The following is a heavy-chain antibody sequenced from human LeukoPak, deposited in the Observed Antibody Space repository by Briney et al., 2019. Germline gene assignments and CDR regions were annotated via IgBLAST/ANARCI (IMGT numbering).Heavy chain of an antibody. Sequence: GGSLRLSCAASGFTFSSYAMCWVRQAPGKGLEWVSLINGNGDDSYYADSVRGRFTVSRDNREKSLFLHMNSLRTDDTAFYYCAKGLSSSSWYVADSWGQGTLVTVSS. D-gene: IGHD6-13*01. CDR1: GFTFSSYA. V-gene: IGHV3-43*02. CDR3: AKGLSSSSWYVADS. J-gene: IGHJ4*02. CDR2: INGNGDDS.